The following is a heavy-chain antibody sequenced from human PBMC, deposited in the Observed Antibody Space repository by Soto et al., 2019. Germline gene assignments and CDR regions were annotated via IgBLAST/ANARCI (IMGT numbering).Heavy chain of an antibody. V-gene: IGHV1-18*01. Sequence: QVQLVQSGAEVKNPGASVKVSCKASGYTFSSFGISWVRQAPGQGLEWLGWVSGYNGDTRYVQRFHDRLTMITDTPTSTAYMELRRLRSQDTAVYFCARTVIGLITFGEVLAALDHWGQGTLVGVSS. D-gene: IGHD3-16*02. CDR2: VSGYNGDT. CDR1: GYTFSSFG. CDR3: ARTVIGLITFGEVLAALDH. J-gene: IGHJ5*02.